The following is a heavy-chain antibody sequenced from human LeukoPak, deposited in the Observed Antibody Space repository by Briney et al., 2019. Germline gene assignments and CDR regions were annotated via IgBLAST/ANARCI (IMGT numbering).Heavy chain of an antibody. D-gene: IGHD3-22*01. V-gene: IGHV3-33*01. J-gene: IGHJ4*02. CDR1: GFTFSSYG. CDR3: ARGYYYDSSVDY. CDR2: IWYDGSNK. Sequence: GGSLRLSCAASGFTFSSYGMHWVRQAPGKGLEWVAVIWYDGSNKYYVDSVKGRFTISRDNSKNTLYLQMNSLRAEDTAVYYCARGYYYDSSVDYWGQGTLVTVSS.